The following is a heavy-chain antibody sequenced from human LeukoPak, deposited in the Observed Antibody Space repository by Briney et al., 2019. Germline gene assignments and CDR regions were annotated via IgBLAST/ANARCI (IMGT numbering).Heavy chain of an antibody. CDR1: GFTFSSYS. Sequence: PGGSLRLSCAASGFTFSSYSMNWVRQAPGKGLEWVSSISSSSSYIYYADSVKGRFTISRDNSKNTLYLQMNSLRAEDTAVYYCARDHDPSRDAFDIWGQGTMVTVSS. V-gene: IGHV3-21*04. J-gene: IGHJ3*02. CDR3: ARDHDPSRDAFDI. D-gene: IGHD1-1*01. CDR2: ISSSSSYI.